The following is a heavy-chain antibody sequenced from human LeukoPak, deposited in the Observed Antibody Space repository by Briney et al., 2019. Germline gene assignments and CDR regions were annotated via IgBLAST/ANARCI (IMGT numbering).Heavy chain of an antibody. CDR1: GGSISSGGYY. V-gene: IGHV4-31*03. D-gene: IGHD2-21*02. Sequence: SQTLSLTCTVFGGSISSGGYYWSWIRQHPGKGLEWIGYIYYSGSTYYNPSLKSRVTISVDTSKNQFSLKLSSVTAADTAVYYCARNSCGGDCYSTPAEYFQHWGQGTLVTVSS. CDR3: ARNSCGGDCYSTPAEYFQH. CDR2: IYYSGST. J-gene: IGHJ1*01.